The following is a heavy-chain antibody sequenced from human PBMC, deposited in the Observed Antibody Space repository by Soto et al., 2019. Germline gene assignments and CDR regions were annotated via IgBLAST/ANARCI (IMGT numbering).Heavy chain of an antibody. CDR3: AKSGGAVTFYYYYYYMDV. Sequence: GSLRLSCAASGFTFSSYAMSWVRQAPGKGLEWVSAISGSGGSTYYADSVKGRFTISRDNSKNTLYLQMNSLRAEDTAVYYCAKSGGAVTFYYYYYYMDVWGKGTTVTVSS. V-gene: IGHV3-23*01. CDR2: ISGSGGST. CDR1: GFTFSSYA. J-gene: IGHJ6*03. D-gene: IGHD3-10*01.